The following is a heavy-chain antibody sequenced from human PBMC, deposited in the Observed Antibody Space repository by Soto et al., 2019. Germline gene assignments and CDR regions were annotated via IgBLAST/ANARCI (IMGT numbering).Heavy chain of an antibody. D-gene: IGHD5-12*01. CDR1: GITSTTYA. J-gene: IGHJ5*02. Sequence: QVQLVQSGAEVKKPGASVKVSCKASGITSTTYAIHWVRQAPGQGLEWMGWINTGNGNTRYSQRFLGRVSLTTDTSASTASMDLISLTSEDTAVYYGARAISGYVTWGQGTLITVSS. V-gene: IGHV1-3*04. CDR3: ARAISGYVT. CDR2: INTGNGNT.